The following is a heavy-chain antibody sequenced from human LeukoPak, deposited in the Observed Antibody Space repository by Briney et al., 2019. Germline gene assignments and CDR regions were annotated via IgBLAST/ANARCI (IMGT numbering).Heavy chain of an antibody. CDR1: GFTFSSYA. J-gene: IGHJ5*02. Sequence: GRSLRLSCAASGFTFSSYAMHWVRQAPGKGLEWVAVISYDGSNKYYVDSVKGRFTISRDNSKNTLYLQMNSLRAEDTAVYYCARDRGYYGSGSYWAWGQGTLVTVSS. V-gene: IGHV3-30-3*01. CDR2: ISYDGSNK. D-gene: IGHD3-10*01. CDR3: ARDRGYYGSGSYWA.